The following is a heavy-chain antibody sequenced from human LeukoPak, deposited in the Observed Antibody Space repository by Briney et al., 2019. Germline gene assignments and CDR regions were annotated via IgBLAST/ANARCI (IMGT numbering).Heavy chain of an antibody. CDR2: ISYDGSSR. D-gene: IGHD1-1*01. J-gene: IGHJ4*02. V-gene: IGHV3-30-3*01. CDR1: GFTFSTYA. Sequence: GRSLRLSCAASGFTFSTYAMHWVRQAPGKGLDWVADISYDGSSRSYADSVRGRFIISRDNSKSTLYVETNSLRAEDTAVYYCARLVGWNYDYWGQGTLVTVSS. CDR3: ARLVGWNYDY.